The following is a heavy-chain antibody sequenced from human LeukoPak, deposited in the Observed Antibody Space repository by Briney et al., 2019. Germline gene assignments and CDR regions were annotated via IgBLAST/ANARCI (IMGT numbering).Heavy chain of an antibody. CDR2: INHSGST. Sequence: PSETLSLTCAVYGGSFSGYYWSWIRQPPGKGLEWIGEINHSGSTNYNPSLKSRVTISVDTSKNQFSVKLSSVTAADTAVYYCARDYQYYYDSSGPGGFDYWGQGTLVTVSS. V-gene: IGHV4-34*01. CDR1: GGSFSGYY. J-gene: IGHJ4*02. D-gene: IGHD3-22*01. CDR3: ARDYQYYYDSSGPGGFDY.